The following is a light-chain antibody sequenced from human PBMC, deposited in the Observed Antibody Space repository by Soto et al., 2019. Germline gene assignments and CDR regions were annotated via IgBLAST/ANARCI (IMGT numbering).Light chain of an antibody. V-gene: IGKV1-33*01. CDR3: QQYDNLPAYS. J-gene: IGKJ2*01. CDR2: GAS. Sequence: DIQMTQSPSSLSASVGDRVTITCQASQDISNSLNWYQQKPGKAPKLRIYGASNLSTEVPSRFSGSGSGTDFTFTISSLQPEDIATYYCQQYDNLPAYSFGQGTKLEIK. CDR1: QDISNS.